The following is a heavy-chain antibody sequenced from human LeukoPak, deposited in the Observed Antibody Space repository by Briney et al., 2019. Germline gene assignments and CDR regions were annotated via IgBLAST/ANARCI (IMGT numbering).Heavy chain of an antibody. CDR1: GGSISSSSYY. Sequence: SETLSLTCTVSGGSISSSSYYWGWIRQPAGKGLEWIGRIYTSGSTNYNPSLKSRVTMSVDTSKNQFSPKLSSVTAADTAVYYCAGNFDCSSTSCYYNYGMDVWGQGTTVTVSS. V-gene: IGHV4-61*02. CDR2: IYTSGST. J-gene: IGHJ6*02. D-gene: IGHD2-2*01. CDR3: AGNFDCSSTSCYYNYGMDV.